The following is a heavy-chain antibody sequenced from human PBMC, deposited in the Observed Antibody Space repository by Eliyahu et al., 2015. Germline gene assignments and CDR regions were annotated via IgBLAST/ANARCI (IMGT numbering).Heavy chain of an antibody. D-gene: IGHD2-15*01. Sequence: VSCKASGGTFSSYAISWVRQAPGQGLEWMGGIIPIFGTANYAQKFQGRVTITADESTSTAYMELSSLRSEDTAVYYCARGCSGGSCYPDYDAFDIWGQGTMVTVSS. CDR1: GGTFSSYA. CDR3: ARGCSGGSCYPDYDAFDI. J-gene: IGHJ3*02. V-gene: IGHV1-69*01. CDR2: IIPIFGTA.